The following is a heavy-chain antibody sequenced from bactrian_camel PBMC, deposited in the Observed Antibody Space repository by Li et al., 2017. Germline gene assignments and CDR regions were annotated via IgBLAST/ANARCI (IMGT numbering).Heavy chain of an antibody. V-gene: IGHV3S1*01. Sequence: HVQLVESGGGLVQPGGSLRLSCAASGFTFSSYWMYWVRQAPGKGLEWVSGTSAGGSSKYYADSVKGRFTISKDNAKNTLYLQMNSLKSEDTAQYYCVALAWGFNYWGQGTQVTVS. J-gene: IGHJ4*01. CDR2: TSAGGSSK. CDR3: VALAWGFNY. D-gene: IGHD1*01. CDR1: GFTFSSYW.